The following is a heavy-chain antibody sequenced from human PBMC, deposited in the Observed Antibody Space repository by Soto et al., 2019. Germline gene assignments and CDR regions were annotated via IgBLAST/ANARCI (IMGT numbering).Heavy chain of an antibody. J-gene: IGHJ4*02. CDR3: ARFYYDFWSGSLAPPYFDY. V-gene: IGHV3-15*07. CDR1: GFTFSNAW. CDR2: IKSKTDGGTT. Sequence: GGSLRLSCAASGFTFSNAWMNWVRQAPGKGLEWVGRIKSKTDGGTTDYAAPVKGRFTISRDDSKNTLYLQMNSLRDEDTAVYYCARFYYDFWSGSLAPPYFDYWGQGTLVTVSS. D-gene: IGHD3-3*01.